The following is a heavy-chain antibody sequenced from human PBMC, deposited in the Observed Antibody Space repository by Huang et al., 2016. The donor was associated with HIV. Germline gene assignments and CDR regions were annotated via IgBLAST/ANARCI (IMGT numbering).Heavy chain of an antibody. CDR1: GGSINTGTYY. CDR2: IYISGQI. Sequence: QVQLQESGPGLVKPSQTLSLTCTVSGGSINTGTYYWSWIRQPAGKGLGWVGHIYISGQINYNPPRESRITMSLDTSKNQFSLKLSSVTAADTAVYFCARERGGNYYDSSGYDSFPAFDIWGRGTVVTVSS. D-gene: IGHD3-22*01. V-gene: IGHV4-61*09. CDR3: ARERGGNYYDSSGYDSFPAFDI. J-gene: IGHJ3*02.